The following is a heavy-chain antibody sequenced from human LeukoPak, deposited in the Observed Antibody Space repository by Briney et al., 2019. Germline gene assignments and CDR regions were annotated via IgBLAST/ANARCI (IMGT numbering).Heavy chain of an antibody. CDR3: ARLDIVVVVAARGSHAFDI. D-gene: IGHD2-15*01. V-gene: IGHV1-69*04. Sequence: ASVKVSCKASGGTFSSYAISWVRQAPGQGLEWMGRIIPILGIANYAQKFQGRVTITADKSTSTAYMELSSLRSEDTAVYYCARLDIVVVVAARGSHAFDIWGQGTMVTVSS. CDR1: GGTFSSYA. CDR2: IIPILGIA. J-gene: IGHJ3*02.